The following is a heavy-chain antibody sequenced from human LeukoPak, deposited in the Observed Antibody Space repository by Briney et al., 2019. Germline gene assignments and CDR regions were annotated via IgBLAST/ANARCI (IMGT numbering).Heavy chain of an antibody. CDR2: IYYSGST. J-gene: IGHJ3*02. CDR1: GGSISSSSYY. Sequence: SETLSLTCTISGGSISSSSYYWGWIRQPPGKGLEWIGSIYYSGSTYYNPSLKSRVTISVDTSKNQFSLKLSSVTAADTAVYYCATGIAVAADDAFDIWGQGTMVTVPS. CDR3: ATGIAVAADDAFDI. V-gene: IGHV4-39*07. D-gene: IGHD6-19*01.